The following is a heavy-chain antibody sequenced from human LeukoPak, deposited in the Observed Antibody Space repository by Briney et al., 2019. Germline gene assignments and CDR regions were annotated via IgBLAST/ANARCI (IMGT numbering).Heavy chain of an antibody. CDR2: INSNRGGT. D-gene: IGHD5-24*01. J-gene: IGHJ3*02. V-gene: IGHV1-2*02. CDR1: GYTFTNYH. Sequence: ASVKVSCKASGYTFTNYHIHWVRQAPGQGLEWMGWINSNRGGTNYAQKFQGRVTMTRDTSISTAYMELRSVRSDDTAVYYCARDHGDGAFDIWGPGTMVTVSS. CDR3: ARDHGDGAFDI.